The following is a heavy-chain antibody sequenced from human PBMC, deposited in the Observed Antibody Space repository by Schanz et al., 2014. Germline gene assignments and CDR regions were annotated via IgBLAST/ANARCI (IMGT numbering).Heavy chain of an antibody. CDR1: GFTFSSYA. V-gene: IGHV3-30-3*01. D-gene: IGHD3-9*01. J-gene: IGHJ4*02. CDR3: AKQIHYDILTVTRN. Sequence: QEQLVESGGGLVKPGGSLRLSCAAYGFTFSSYAIHWVRQAPGKGLEWVAVISYDGSNKYYADSVKGRFTISRDNSKNTLYLQMNSLRAEDTAVYYCAKQIHYDILTVTRNWGQGTLVTVSS. CDR2: ISYDGSNK.